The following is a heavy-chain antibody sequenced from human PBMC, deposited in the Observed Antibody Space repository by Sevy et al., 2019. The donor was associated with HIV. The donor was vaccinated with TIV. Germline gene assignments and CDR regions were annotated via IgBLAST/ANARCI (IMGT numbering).Heavy chain of an antibody. Sequence: GGSLRLSCAASGFTPSTYGMHWVRQAPGKGLEWVAVIGYDGSNKYYADSVKGRFTISRDNSKNTLFLQMNSLRPEDTAVYYCASDVYYSDGSGYDFEHWGHGTLVTVSS. J-gene: IGHJ4*01. V-gene: IGHV3-33*01. CDR3: ASDVYYSDGSGYDFEH. D-gene: IGHD3-22*01. CDR2: IGYDGSNK. CDR1: GFTPSTYG.